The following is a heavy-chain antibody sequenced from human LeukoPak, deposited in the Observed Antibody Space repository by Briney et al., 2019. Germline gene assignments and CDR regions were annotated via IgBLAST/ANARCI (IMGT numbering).Heavy chain of an antibody. V-gene: IGHV4-61*02. CDR2: VDLGGST. CDR1: GYSISSGDYY. Sequence: SQTLSLTCNVSGYSISSGDYYWTWIRQPAGKGLEWIGRVDLGGSTSYSPSLISRVTVSVDPSKNQFSLSLNSVTAADTATYYCAREGAYCSGTDCFATTVDAWGPGALVTVSS. J-gene: IGHJ5*02. CDR3: AREGAYCSGTDCFATTVDA. D-gene: IGHD2-2*01.